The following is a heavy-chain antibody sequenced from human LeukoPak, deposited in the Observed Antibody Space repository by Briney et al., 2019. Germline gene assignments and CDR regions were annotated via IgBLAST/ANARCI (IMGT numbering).Heavy chain of an antibody. CDR1: GYTFTSYS. CDR2: INPSGNSA. V-gene: IGHV1-46*01. Sequence: GASVKVSCKAFGYTFTSYSMHWVRQAPGQGLEWMGIINPSGNSAGYAQKFQGRVTMTRDMSASTVYMELSSLRFEDTAVYYCARGHGSGYTNWFDPWGQGTLVTVSS. J-gene: IGHJ5*02. D-gene: IGHD3-10*01. CDR3: ARGHGSGYTNWFDP.